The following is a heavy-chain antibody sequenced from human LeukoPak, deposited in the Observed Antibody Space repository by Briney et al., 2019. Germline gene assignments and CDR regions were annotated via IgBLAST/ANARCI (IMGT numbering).Heavy chain of an antibody. CDR3: ARGPSLHKWERPPPYLDY. CDR1: GFTFSSYS. J-gene: IGHJ4*02. Sequence: GGSLRLSCAASGFTFSSYSMNWVRQAPGKGLEWVSSISSSSSYIYYADSVKGRFTISRDNAKNSLYLQMNSLRAEDTAVYYCARGPSLHKWERPPPYLDYWGQGTLVTVSS. CDR2: ISSSSSYI. V-gene: IGHV3-21*01. D-gene: IGHD1-26*01.